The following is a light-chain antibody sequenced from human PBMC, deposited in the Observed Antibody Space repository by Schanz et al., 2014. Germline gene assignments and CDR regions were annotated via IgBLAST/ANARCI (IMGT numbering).Light chain of an antibody. CDR2: LGS. Sequence: DIVMPQSPLSLPVTPGESASISCRSSQSLLHSNGYNYLDWYLQKPGQSPQLLIYLGSNRASGVPDRFSGSGSGTDFTLKISRVEAEDVGVYYCMQALQTPRYTFGQGTKLEIK. V-gene: IGKV2-28*01. J-gene: IGKJ2*01. CDR1: QSLLHSNGYNY. CDR3: MQALQTPRYT.